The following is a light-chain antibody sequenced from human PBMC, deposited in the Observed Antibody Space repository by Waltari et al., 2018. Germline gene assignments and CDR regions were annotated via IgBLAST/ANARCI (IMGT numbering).Light chain of an antibody. CDR1: RSNIGSNT. V-gene: IGLV1-44*01. Sequence: HSVLTQPPSASATPGPRVTISCSGSRSNIGSNTVNWYQHLPGMAPKLLIYYNNQRPSGVPDRFSGSESGTSASLAISGLQSEDEADYYCAAWDDGPDGPVFGGGTKLTVL. CDR2: YNN. CDR3: AAWDDGPDGPV. J-gene: IGLJ2*01.